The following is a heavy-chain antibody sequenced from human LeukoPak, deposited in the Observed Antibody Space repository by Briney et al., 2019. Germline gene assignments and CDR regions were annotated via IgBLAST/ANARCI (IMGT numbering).Heavy chain of an antibody. CDR3: AREIGTSRAGLAWFEL. V-gene: IGHV3-21*01. CDR1: GFTFSSYS. Sequence: PGGSLRLSCAASGFTFSSYSMNWVRQAPGKGLEWVSSISSSSSYIYYADSVKGRFTISRDSSKNTLYLQMNSLGVEDTAVYYCAREIGTSRAGLAWFELWGQGTMVTVSS. J-gene: IGHJ3*01. CDR2: ISSSSSYI. D-gene: IGHD4/OR15-4a*01.